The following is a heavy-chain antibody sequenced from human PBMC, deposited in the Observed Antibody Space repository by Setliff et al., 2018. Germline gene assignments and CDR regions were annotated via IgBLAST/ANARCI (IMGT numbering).Heavy chain of an antibody. CDR1: GDSMNSGVYY. CDR3: ASGVGAPWMGGDDY. J-gene: IGHJ4*02. CDR2: IYSGGTT. D-gene: IGHD3-16*01. V-gene: IGHV4-39*01. Sequence: SETLSLTCKVSGDSMNSGVYYWAWIRQPPGKGLEWIGRIYSGGTTYYNSSLKSRVTISVDTSKSQFSLRLNSVTAADTAVYYCASGVGAPWMGGDDYWGQGTLVTVSS.